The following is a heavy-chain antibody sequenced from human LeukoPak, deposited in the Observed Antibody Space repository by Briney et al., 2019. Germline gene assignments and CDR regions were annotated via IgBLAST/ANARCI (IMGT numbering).Heavy chain of an antibody. D-gene: IGHD2-21*01. J-gene: IGHJ4*02. V-gene: IGHV4-28*05. CDR3: ARSSASGDPYYFDY. Sequence: SETLSLTCAVSGYSISSINWWGWIRQPPAKGLEWVGYIYYSGRVYYNPSLKSRVTMSVDTSKNQFSLKLSSVTAVDTAVYYCARSSASGDPYYFDYWGQGTLVTVSS. CDR2: IYYSGRV. CDR1: GYSISSINW.